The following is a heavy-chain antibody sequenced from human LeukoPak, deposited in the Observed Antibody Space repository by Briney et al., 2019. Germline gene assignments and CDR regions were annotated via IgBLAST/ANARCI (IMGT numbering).Heavy chain of an antibody. V-gene: IGHV3-7*01. J-gene: IGHJ5*02. D-gene: IGHD3-3*01. CDR3: ARDWNTIFGVVIKYWFDP. CDR1: GFTFSSYG. CDR2: IKQDGSEK. Sequence: GRSLRLSCAASGFTFSSYGMHWVRQAPGKGLEWVANIKQDGSEKYYVDSVKGRFTISRDNAKNSLYLQMNSLRAEDTAVYYCARDWNTIFGVVIKYWFDPWGQGTLVTVSS.